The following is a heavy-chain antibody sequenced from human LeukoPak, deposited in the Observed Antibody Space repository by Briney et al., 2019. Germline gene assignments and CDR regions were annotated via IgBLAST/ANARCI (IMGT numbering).Heavy chain of an antibody. Sequence: GGSLRLSCAASGFTFSTYAMSWVRQAPGKGLEWVSGITNTGGVTLYADSVKGRLTVSRDNSKNTLYLQMNSLRAEDTAVYYCATSSGVGGGYYYGMDVWGQGTTVTVSS. J-gene: IGHJ6*02. V-gene: IGHV3-23*05. CDR1: GFTFSTYA. CDR3: ATSSGVGGGYYYGMDV. D-gene: IGHD2-15*01. CDR2: ITNTGGVT.